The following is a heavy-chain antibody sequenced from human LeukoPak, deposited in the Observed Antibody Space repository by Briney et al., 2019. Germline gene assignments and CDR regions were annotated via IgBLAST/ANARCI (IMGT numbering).Heavy chain of an antibody. J-gene: IGHJ4*01. CDR1: GFTFSSYS. V-gene: IGHV3-21*01. Sequence: PGGSLRLSCAASGFTFSSYSMNWVRQAPGKGLEWVSYISSSSSYIYYADSVKGRFTISRDNAKNSLYLQMNSLRAEDTAVYYCAGPTSSGWYFWGQGTLVTVSS. CDR3: AGPTSSGWYF. D-gene: IGHD6-19*01. CDR2: ISSSSSYI.